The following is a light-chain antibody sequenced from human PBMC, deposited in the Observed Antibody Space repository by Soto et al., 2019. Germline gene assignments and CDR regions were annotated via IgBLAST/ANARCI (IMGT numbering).Light chain of an antibody. J-gene: IGKJ2*02. V-gene: IGKV1-33*01. CDR3: QQFDSVPCT. CDR1: QDIKNY. Sequence: IEMTQSPSALSASAGDRVTITCQASQDIKNYVIWYQQKPGRAPKLLIYDAASLGTGVSSRFSGSGSGTHFTLTISSLQPEDVATYYCQQFDSVPCTFGQGTKVDIK. CDR2: DAA.